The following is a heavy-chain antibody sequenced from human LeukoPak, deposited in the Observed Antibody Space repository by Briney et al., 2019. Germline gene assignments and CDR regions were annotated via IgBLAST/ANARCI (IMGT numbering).Heavy chain of an antibody. V-gene: IGHV4-59*08. CDR2: IYYSGST. CDR1: GGSISSYY. Sequence: SETLSLTCTVSGGSISSYYWSWIRQPPGKGLEWIGYIYYSGSTNYNPSLKSRVTISVDTSKNQFSLKLSSVTAADTAVYYCARVDGYNYAEFDYWGQGTLVTVSS. D-gene: IGHD5-24*01. J-gene: IGHJ4*02. CDR3: ARVDGYNYAEFDY.